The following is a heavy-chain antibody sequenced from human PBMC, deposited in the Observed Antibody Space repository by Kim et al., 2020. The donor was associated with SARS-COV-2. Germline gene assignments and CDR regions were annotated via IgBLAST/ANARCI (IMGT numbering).Heavy chain of an antibody. D-gene: IGHD3-10*01. J-gene: IGHJ1*01. Sequence: ADSVKGRFTISSDNSKNTLYLQMNGLRADDTAVYYCARGLVRGVITHFQHWGQGTLVTVSS. V-gene: IGHV3-66*01. CDR3: ARGLVRGVITHFQH.